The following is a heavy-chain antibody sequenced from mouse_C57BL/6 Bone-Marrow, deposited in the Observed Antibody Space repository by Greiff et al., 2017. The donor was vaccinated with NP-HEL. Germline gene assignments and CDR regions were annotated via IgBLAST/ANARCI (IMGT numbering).Heavy chain of an antibody. CDR1: GFSLTSYG. Sequence: QVHVKQSGPGLVPPSQSLSITCTVSGFSLTSYGVHWVRQPPGKGLEWLGVIWSGGSTDYNAAFIYSLTISKDNSNSQVFFKMNSLQADDTAIYYCAKLWLPPYYAMNYWGQGTSVTVSS. J-gene: IGHJ4*01. CDR3: AKLWLPPYYAMNY. V-gene: IGHV2-4*02. D-gene: IGHD2-2*01. CDR2: IWSGGST.